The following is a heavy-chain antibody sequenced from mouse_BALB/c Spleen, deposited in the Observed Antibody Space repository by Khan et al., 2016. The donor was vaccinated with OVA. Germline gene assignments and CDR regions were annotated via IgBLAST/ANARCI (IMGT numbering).Heavy chain of an antibody. D-gene: IGHD2-4*01. CDR1: GYTFTSYW. CDR3: ARSTMITTEFVY. Sequence: QVQLQQSGAEVVKPGASVKLSCKASGYTFTSYWMLWVKQRPGQGLEWIGEINPSNGRTNYNEKFKSKATLTVDKSSNTAYMQLSSLTSEDSAVYYCARSTMITTEFVYWGQGTLVTVS. V-gene: IGHV1S81*02. CDR2: INPSNGRT. J-gene: IGHJ3*01.